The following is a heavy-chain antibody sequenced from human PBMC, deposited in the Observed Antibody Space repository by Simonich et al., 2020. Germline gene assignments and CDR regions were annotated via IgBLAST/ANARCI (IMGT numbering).Heavy chain of an antibody. CDR1: GFTFSSYA. D-gene: IGHD3-22*01. Sequence: GGGLVQPGGSLRLSCAASGFTFSSYAMSWVRQAPGKGLEWVSAISGSGGSTYYADSVKGRFTISRDNSKNMLYLQMNSLRAEDTAVYYCAKDLGERITMIVVVIDAFDIWGQGTMVTVSS. V-gene: IGHV3-23*01. CDR3: AKDLGERITMIVVVIDAFDI. J-gene: IGHJ3*02. CDR2: ISGSGGST.